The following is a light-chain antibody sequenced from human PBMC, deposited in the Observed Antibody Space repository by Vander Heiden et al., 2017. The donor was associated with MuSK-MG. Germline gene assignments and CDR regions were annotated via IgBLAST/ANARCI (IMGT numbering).Light chain of an antibody. V-gene: IGKV1-39*01. CDR1: QNIRNF. Sequence: DIQMTQSPSSLSASIGDRVTITCRASQNIRNFLNWYQQKPGKAPKLLIFAASTLQSAVPSRFSGSGSGTDFTLTISSVQPGDFATYYCQQSHGTPTFGRGTKVEIK. CDR2: AAS. CDR3: QQSHGTPT. J-gene: IGKJ4*01.